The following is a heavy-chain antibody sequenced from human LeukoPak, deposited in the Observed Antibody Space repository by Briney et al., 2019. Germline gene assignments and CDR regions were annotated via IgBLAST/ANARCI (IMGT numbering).Heavy chain of an antibody. J-gene: IGHJ6*02. Sequence: PGGSLRLSCAASGFTFSSYAMSWVRQAPGKGLEWVSAISGSGGSTYYADSVKGRFTISRDNSKNTLYLQMNSLRAEDTAVYYCAKDPRGVRYFDWLRPPTSDVWGQGTTVTVSS. CDR3: AKDPRGVRYFDWLRPPTSDV. V-gene: IGHV3-23*01. D-gene: IGHD3-9*01. CDR2: ISGSGGST. CDR1: GFTFSSYA.